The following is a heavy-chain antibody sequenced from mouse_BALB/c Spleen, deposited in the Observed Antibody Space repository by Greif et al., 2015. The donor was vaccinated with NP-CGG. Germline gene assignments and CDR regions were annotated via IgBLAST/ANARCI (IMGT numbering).Heavy chain of an antibody. Sequence: VQLQQSGPGLVQPSQSLSITCTVSGFSLTSYGVHWIRQSPGKGLEWLGLIWSGGNTDYNAAFISRLSISKDNSKSXVLFKRQSVQANDTAIYYCARSVYVMDYWGQGTSVTVSS. CDR3: ARSVYVMDY. CDR2: IWSGGNT. V-gene: IGHV2-2*02. J-gene: IGHJ4*01. CDR1: GFSLTSYG.